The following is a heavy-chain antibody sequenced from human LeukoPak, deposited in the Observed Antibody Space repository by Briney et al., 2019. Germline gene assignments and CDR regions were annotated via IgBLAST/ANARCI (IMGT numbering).Heavy chain of an antibody. Sequence: ASVKVSCKASGFTFSGYYFHWLRQTPGQGFEWMGWINPDKGDTNFTQKFSGRVTLTRDTSMTTVYMELKSLTFDDSAVYFCARDLAPYGGYSIPAYWGQGTLITASS. D-gene: IGHD4-23*01. V-gene: IGHV1-2*02. J-gene: IGHJ4*02. CDR2: INPDKGDT. CDR3: ARDLAPYGGYSIPAY. CDR1: GFTFSGYY.